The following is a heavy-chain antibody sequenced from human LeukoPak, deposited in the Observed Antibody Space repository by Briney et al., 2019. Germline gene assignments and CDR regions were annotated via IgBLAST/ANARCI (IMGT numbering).Heavy chain of an antibody. D-gene: IGHD2/OR15-2a*01. CDR3: ARHVISETFSYTYSGMDV. V-gene: IGHV4-30-2*01. CDR1: GGSISSGGYS. CDR2: IYHSGTT. J-gene: IGHJ6*02. Sequence: SETLSLTCTVSGGSISSGGYSWNWSRQPPGKGLEWIGYIYHSGTTYYKPSLQSRVTISADSSKCQFSLKLSSVTAADTAIYYCARHVISETFSYTYSGMDVWGQGTTVPVSS.